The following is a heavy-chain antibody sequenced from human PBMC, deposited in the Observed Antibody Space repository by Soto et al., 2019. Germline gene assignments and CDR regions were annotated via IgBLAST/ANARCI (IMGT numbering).Heavy chain of an antibody. CDR3: ARVHRVRVRYYDFWSGYQPYNWFDP. CDR1: GGSFSGYY. D-gene: IGHD3-3*01. J-gene: IGHJ5*02. V-gene: IGHV4-34*01. CDR2: INHSGST. Sequence: PSETLSLTCAVYGGSFSGYYWSWIRQPPGKGLEWIGEINHSGSTNYNPSLKSRVTISVDTSKNQFSLKLSSVTAADTAVYYCARVHRVRVRYYDFWSGYQPYNWFDPWGQGTLVTVSS.